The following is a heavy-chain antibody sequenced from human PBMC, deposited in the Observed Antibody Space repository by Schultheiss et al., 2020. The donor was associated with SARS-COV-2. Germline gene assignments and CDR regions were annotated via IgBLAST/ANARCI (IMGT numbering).Heavy chain of an antibody. V-gene: IGHV3-74*01. Sequence: GESLKISCAASGFTFGTYNMHWVRQAPGKGLVWVSRINSAGSSTSYADSVKGRFTISRDNAKNTLYLQMSGLRAEDTAVYYCARNYDSSGYHYPFDYWGQGTLVTVSS. CDR1: GFTFGTYN. J-gene: IGHJ4*02. D-gene: IGHD3-22*01. CDR3: ARNYDSSGYHYPFDY. CDR2: INSAGSST.